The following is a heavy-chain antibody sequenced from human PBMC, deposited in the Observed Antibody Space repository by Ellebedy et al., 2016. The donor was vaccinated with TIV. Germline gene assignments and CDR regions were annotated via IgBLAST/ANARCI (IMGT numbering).Heavy chain of an antibody. Sequence: GESLKISCAASGFTFSNSGMHWVRQAPGKGLEWVAIIWYDGSNKYYADSVKGRFTISRDNSKNTLFLQMSSLRAEDTAVYFCARRSTDFAFDSWGQGTLVTVSS. J-gene: IGHJ4*02. V-gene: IGHV3-33*01. CDR3: ARRSTDFAFDS. CDR1: GFTFSNSG. D-gene: IGHD3/OR15-3a*01. CDR2: IWYDGSNK.